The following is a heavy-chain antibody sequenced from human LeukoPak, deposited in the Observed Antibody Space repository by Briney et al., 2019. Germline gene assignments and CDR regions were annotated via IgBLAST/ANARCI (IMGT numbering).Heavy chain of an antibody. CDR3: ANSRTVTTWFFDY. J-gene: IGHJ4*02. D-gene: IGHD4-17*01. Sequence: SETLSLTCTVSGGSISSSRYYWGWIRHPPGKGLEWFGSVYYSGSTYYNPSLKSRVTISVDTSKNQFSLKLSSVTAADTAVYYCANSRTVTTWFFDYWGQGTLVTVSS. V-gene: IGHV4-39*01. CDR2: VYYSGST. CDR1: GGSISSSRYY.